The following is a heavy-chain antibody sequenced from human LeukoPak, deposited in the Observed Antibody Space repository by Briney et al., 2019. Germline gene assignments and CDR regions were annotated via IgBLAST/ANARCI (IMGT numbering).Heavy chain of an antibody. CDR1: GYTFIGHY. D-gene: IGHD3-10*01. CDR3: AREFGYYYYYMGV. Sequence: ASVKVSCKASGYTFIGHYMHWVRQAPGQGLEWMGWINPNSGGTKYAQNFQGRVTMTRDTSISTAYMELNSLTSDDTAVYYCAREFGYYYYYMGVWGKGTTVTVSS. CDR2: INPNSGGT. J-gene: IGHJ6*03. V-gene: IGHV1-2*02.